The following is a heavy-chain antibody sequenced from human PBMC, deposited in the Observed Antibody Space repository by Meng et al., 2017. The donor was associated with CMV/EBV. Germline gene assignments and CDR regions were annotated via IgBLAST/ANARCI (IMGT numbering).Heavy chain of an antibody. CDR1: GFTVSSNY. V-gene: IGHV3-53*01. CDR3: ARDQRKTYYDFWSGYYFDY. CDR2: IYSGGST. J-gene: IGHJ4*02. D-gene: IGHD3-3*01. Sequence: GESLKISCAASGFTVSSNYMSWVRQAPGKGLEWVSVIYSGGSTYYADSVKGRFTISRDNSKNTLYLQMNSLRAEDTAVYYCARDQRKTYYDFWSGYYFDYWGQGTLVTVSS.